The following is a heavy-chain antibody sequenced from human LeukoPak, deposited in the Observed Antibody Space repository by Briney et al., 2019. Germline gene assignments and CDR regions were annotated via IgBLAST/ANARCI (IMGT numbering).Heavy chain of an antibody. CDR3: AKDPHAYCSSTSCYTGFDY. D-gene: IGHD2-2*02. CDR2: ISGSGGST. CDR1: GFTFSSYA. Sequence: GGSLRLSCAASGFTFSSYAMSWVRQAPGKGLEWVSAISGSGGSTYYADSVKGRFTISRDNSKNTLYLQMNSLRAEDTAIYYCAKDPHAYCSSTSCYTGFDYWGQGTLVTVPS. V-gene: IGHV3-23*01. J-gene: IGHJ4*02.